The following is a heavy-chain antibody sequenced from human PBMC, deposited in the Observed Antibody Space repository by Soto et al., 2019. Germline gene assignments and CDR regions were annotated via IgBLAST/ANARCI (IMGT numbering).Heavy chain of an antibody. V-gene: IGHV1-3*01. CDR3: ARTYYYGSESYCSADY. D-gene: IGHD3-10*01. CDR1: GYSFTSYA. J-gene: IGHJ4*02. CDR2: INAGSGST. Sequence: ASVKVSCKASGYSFTSYAIHWVRQAPGQRLEWMGWINAGSGSTKYSQNFQGRVTITRDTSASTAYMELSSLRSEDTAVYYCARTYYYGSESYCSADYWGQGTLVTVSS.